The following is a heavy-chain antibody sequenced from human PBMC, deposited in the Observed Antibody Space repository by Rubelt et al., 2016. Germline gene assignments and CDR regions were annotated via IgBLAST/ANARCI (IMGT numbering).Heavy chain of an antibody. J-gene: IGHJ4*02. CDR3: AREVTAVAASEFDY. Sequence: VQLVESGGGVVQPGGSLRLSCAASGFTFSSYGMHWVRQAPGKGLEWVSSISSSSSYIYYADSVKGRFTISRDNAKNSLYLQMNSLRAEDTAVYYCAREVTAVAASEFDYWGQGTLVTVSS. V-gene: IGHV3-21*01. CDR2: ISSSSSYI. CDR1: GFTFSSYG. D-gene: IGHD6-19*01.